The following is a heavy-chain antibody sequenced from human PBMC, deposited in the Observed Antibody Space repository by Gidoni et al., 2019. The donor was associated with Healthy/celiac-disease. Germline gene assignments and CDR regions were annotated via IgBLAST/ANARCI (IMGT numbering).Heavy chain of an antibody. CDR3: AKDYDFWIDY. V-gene: IGHV3-30*18. CDR1: GFTFSSYG. Sequence: QVQLVESGGGVVQPGRSLRLSCAASGFTFSSYGMHWVRQAPGKGLGWVAVISYDGSNKYYADSVKGRITISRDNSKNTLYLQMNSLRAEDTAVYYCAKDYDFWIDYWGQGTLVTVSS. J-gene: IGHJ4*02. CDR2: ISYDGSNK. D-gene: IGHD3-3*01.